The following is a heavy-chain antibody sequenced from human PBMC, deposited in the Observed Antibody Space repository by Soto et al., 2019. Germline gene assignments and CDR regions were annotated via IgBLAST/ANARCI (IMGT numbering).Heavy chain of an antibody. CDR3: ANFLLRYGSGSYYQDYYYYYMDV. CDR1: GFTFSDYY. J-gene: IGHJ6*03. V-gene: IGHV3-11*01. Sequence: GGSLRLSCAASGFTFSDYYMSWIRQAPGKGLEWVSYISSSGSTIYYADSVKGRFTISRDNAKNSLYLQMNSLRAEDTVVYYCANFLLRYGSGSYYQDYYYYYMDVWGKGTTVTVSS. D-gene: IGHD3-10*01. CDR2: ISSSGSTI.